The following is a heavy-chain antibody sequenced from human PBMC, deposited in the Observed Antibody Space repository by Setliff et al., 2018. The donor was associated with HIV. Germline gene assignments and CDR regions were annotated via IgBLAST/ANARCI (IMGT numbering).Heavy chain of an antibody. Sequence: LSLPCAVYGGSFSDYYWSWIRQPPGKGLEWIGEINHSGSTNYNPSLKSRVTISVDTSKNQFSLKLSSVTAADTAVYYCARDLTVTDNGMDVWGQGTTVTVSS. CDR1: GGSFSDYY. CDR2: INHSGST. D-gene: IGHD4-4*01. CDR3: ARDLTVTDNGMDV. V-gene: IGHV4-34*01. J-gene: IGHJ6*02.